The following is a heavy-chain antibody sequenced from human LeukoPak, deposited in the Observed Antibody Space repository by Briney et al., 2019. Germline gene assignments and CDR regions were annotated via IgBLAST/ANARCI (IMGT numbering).Heavy chain of an antibody. CDR2: IYGSGST. D-gene: IGHD3-10*01. Sequence: SETLSLTCAVYGGSFSGYYWSWIRQPAGKVLEWIGRIYGSGSTDYNPSLKSRVTMSIDTSKNQFSLNLISVTAADTAVYYCARDSGTTGEVKFDPWGQGTLVTVSS. CDR3: ARDSGTTGEVKFDP. J-gene: IGHJ5*02. V-gene: IGHV4-4*07. CDR1: GGSFSGYY.